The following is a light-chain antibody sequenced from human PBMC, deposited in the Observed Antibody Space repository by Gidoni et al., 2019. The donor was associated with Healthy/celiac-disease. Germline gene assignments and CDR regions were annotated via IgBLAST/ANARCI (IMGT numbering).Light chain of an antibody. Sequence: DIQITQSPSTLSASVRDRVTITCRASQSISSRLAWYQQKPGKAPKLLIYKASSLESGVPSRFSGSGSGTEFTLTISSLQPDDFATYYCQQYNSWRTFGQGTKVEIK. V-gene: IGKV1-5*03. J-gene: IGKJ1*01. CDR3: QQYNSWRT. CDR2: KAS. CDR1: QSISSR.